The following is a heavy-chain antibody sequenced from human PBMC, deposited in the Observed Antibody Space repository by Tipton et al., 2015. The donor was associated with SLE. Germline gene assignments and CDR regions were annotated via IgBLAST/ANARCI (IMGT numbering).Heavy chain of an antibody. CDR1: GFTVSYKY. D-gene: IGHD3-16*01. Sequence: QLVQSGGGLVQPGGALRLSCAASGFTVSYKYMSWIRQAPGKGLECVSYISSSGSTIYYADSVKGRFTISRDNAKNSLYLQMNSLRAEDTAVYYCARGGNFAGYGMDVWGQGTTVTVSS. V-gene: IGHV3-11*01. CDR3: ARGGNFAGYGMDV. J-gene: IGHJ6*02. CDR2: ISSSGSTI.